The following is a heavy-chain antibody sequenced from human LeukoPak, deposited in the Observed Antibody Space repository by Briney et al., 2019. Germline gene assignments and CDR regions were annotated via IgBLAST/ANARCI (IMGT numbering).Heavy chain of an antibody. CDR2: IIPIFGTA. CDR3: ARCHVLRYFDWWEENWFDP. V-gene: IGHV1-69*06. Sequence: ASVKVSCKASGGTFSSYAISWVRQAPGQGLEWMGGIIPIFGTANYAQKLQGRVTITADKSTSTAYMELSSLRSEDTAVYYCARCHVLRYFDWWEENWFDPWGQGTLVTVSS. J-gene: IGHJ5*02. CDR1: GGTFSSYA. D-gene: IGHD3-9*01.